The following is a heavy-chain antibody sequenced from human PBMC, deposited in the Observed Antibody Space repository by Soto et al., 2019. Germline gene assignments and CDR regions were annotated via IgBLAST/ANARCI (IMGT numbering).Heavy chain of an antibody. D-gene: IGHD2-15*01. J-gene: IGHJ5*02. V-gene: IGHV3-74*01. CDR1: GFTFDDYA. Sequence: GGSLRLSCAASGFTFDDYAMHWVRQVPGKGLLWVSHITGDGRSTNYADSVKGRFTISKDNAKNTLYLQMSSLRAEDTAVYYCARVKGGSGGAGDPLDLWGQGTLVTVSS. CDR2: ITGDGRST. CDR3: ARVKGGSGGAGDPLDL.